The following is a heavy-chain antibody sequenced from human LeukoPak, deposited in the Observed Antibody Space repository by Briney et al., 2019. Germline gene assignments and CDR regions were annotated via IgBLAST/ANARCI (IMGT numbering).Heavy chain of an antibody. Sequence: GGSLRLSCAASGFTFSSYAMHWVRQAPGKGLEWVAVISYDGSNKYYADSVKGRFTISRDNSKNTLYLQMNSLRAEDTAVYYCAKDSGRSGYEESFDYWGQGTLVTVSS. CDR1: GFTFSSYA. D-gene: IGHD5-12*01. V-gene: IGHV3-30-3*01. CDR3: AKDSGRSGYEESFDY. CDR2: ISYDGSNK. J-gene: IGHJ4*02.